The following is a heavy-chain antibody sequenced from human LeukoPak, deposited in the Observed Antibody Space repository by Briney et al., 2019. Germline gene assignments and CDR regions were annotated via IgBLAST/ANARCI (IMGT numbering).Heavy chain of an antibody. V-gene: IGHV3-30-3*01. CDR3: AREGVRIDFDY. CDR2: ISYDGSNK. Sequence: GGSLSLSCAASGFTFSTYVMHWVRQAPGKGLEWVAVISYDGSNKYYADSVKGRFTISRDNSKNTLYLQMNSLRAEDTAEYYCAREGVRIDFDYWGQGTPVTVSS. J-gene: IGHJ4*02. CDR1: GFTFSTYV. D-gene: IGHD2/OR15-2a*01.